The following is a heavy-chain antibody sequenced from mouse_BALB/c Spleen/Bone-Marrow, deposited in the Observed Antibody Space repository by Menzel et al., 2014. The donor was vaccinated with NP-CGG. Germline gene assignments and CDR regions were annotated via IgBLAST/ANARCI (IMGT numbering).Heavy chain of an antibody. J-gene: IGHJ4*01. Sequence: VQLQQSGAELVKPGASVKLSCKASGYTFTSYYMYRVKQRPGQGLEWIGEINPSNGGTNFNEKFKSKATLTVDKSSSTAYMQLSSLTSEDSAVYYCTRSRYDYDNAMDCWGQGTSVTVSS. D-gene: IGHD2-4*01. CDR3: TRSRYDYDNAMDC. V-gene: IGHV1S81*02. CDR1: GYTFTSYY. CDR2: INPSNGGT.